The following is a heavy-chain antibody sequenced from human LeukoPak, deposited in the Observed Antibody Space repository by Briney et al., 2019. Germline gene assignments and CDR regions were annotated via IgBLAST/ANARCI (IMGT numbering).Heavy chain of an antibody. V-gene: IGHV1-18*01. CDR3: ARAWYCSGGSCYSNY. CDR2: ISAYNGNT. CDR1: GYTFTSYG. Sequence: ASVKVSCKASGYTFTSYGVNWVRQAPGQGLEWTGWISAYNGNTNYAQNLQGRVTMTTDTSTSTAYMELRSLRSDDTAVYYCARAWYCSGGSCYSNYWGQGTLVTVSS. D-gene: IGHD2-15*01. J-gene: IGHJ4*02.